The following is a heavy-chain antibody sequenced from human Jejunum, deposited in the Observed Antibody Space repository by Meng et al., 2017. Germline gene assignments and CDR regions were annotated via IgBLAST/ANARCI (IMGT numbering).Heavy chain of an antibody. D-gene: IGHD3-10*01. CDR1: GGSFSGYY. CDR2: IDHSGST. V-gene: IGHV4-34*01. Sequence: GSLRLSFAVYGGSFSGYYCGWIRQPPGKGLEWIGDIDHSGSTNYNPSLKSGVTISVDTSTNQFSLNLNSVTAADTAVYYCARGGGPRAYYFDYWGQGALVTVSS. CDR3: ARGGGPRAYYFDY. J-gene: IGHJ4*02.